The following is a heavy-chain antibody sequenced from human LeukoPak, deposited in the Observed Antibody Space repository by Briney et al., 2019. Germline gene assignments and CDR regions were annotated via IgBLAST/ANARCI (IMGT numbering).Heavy chain of an antibody. CDR2: IYHSGST. Sequence: PSETLSLTCAVSGGSISNDDWWNWVRQPPGKGLEWIGEIYHSGSTNYNPSLKSRVTISVDTSKNQFSLKLSSVTAADTAVYYCARELGYVWGSYRYTHFDYWGQGTLVTVSS. V-gene: IGHV4-4*02. CDR1: GGSISNDDW. J-gene: IGHJ4*02. CDR3: ARELGYVWGSYRYTHFDY. D-gene: IGHD3-16*02.